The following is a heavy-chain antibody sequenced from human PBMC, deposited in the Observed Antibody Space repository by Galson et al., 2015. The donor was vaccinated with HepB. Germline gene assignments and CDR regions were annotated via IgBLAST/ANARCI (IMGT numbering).Heavy chain of an antibody. CDR2: IIPIFGTA. CDR1: GGTFSSYA. CDR3: ASLLSGYCSSTSCRGFDP. Sequence: VKVSCKASGGTFSSYAISWVRQAPGQGLEWMGGIIPIFGTANYAQKFQGRVTITADESTSTAYMELSSLRSEDTAVYYCASLLSGYCSSTSCRGFDPWGQGTLVTVSS. V-gene: IGHV1-69*13. J-gene: IGHJ5*02. D-gene: IGHD2-2*01.